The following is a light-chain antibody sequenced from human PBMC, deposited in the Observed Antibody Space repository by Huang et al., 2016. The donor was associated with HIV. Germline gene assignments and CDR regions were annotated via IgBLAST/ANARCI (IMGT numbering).Light chain of an antibody. J-gene: IGKJ4*01. CDR3: LQYDRSPLT. CDR2: GAS. Sequence: EIVLTQSPGTLSLSPGETATFSCRASQSLRDTYIAWYQQRPGQAPMLLIYGASSRATGIPDRFSGSGSGTDFTITINRLEPQDFAVYFCLQYDRSPLTFGGGTKVEL. CDR1: QSLRDTY. V-gene: IGKV3-20*01.